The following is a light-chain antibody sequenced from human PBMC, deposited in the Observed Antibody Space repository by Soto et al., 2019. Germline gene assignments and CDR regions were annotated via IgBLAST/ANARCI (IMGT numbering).Light chain of an antibody. CDR2: GAS. Sequence: EVVMTQSPATLSVSPWERATLSCRASESVSSNLAWYQQRPGQAPRLVIYGASTRATGIPARFSGGGSGTEFTLTISSLQSEDFAVYYCQQYNSWPPITFGQGTRLENK. CDR1: ESVSSN. J-gene: IGKJ5*01. CDR3: QQYNSWPPIT. V-gene: IGKV3-15*01.